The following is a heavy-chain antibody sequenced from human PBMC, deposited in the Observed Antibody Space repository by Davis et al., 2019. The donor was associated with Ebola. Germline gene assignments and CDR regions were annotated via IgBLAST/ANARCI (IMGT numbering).Heavy chain of an antibody. V-gene: IGHV3-7*01. CDR2: IKHDGDEE. J-gene: IGHJ3*02. Sequence: GESLKISCAASGFTFSSYWMSWVRQAPGKGLEWVASIKHDGDEEHYVDSVKGRFTISRDSAKNSLYLQMNSLRDEDTAVYYCVRDPRAGQKDAFDIWGQGTMVIVSS. CDR1: GFTFSSYW. CDR3: VRDPRAGQKDAFDI.